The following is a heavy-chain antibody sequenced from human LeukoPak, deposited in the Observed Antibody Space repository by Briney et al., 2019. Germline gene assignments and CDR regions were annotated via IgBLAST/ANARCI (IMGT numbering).Heavy chain of an antibody. V-gene: IGHV5-51*01. Sequence: GESLKISCQDSGFTLTNYWIGWVRQMPGKGLEWMGIIHSTDSHAKYSPSFQGQVTISVDKSISTANLQWRGLKASDTAMYYCAGARHGDFRWDYWGQGTLVTVSS. CDR2: IHSTDSHA. CDR1: GFTLTNYW. CDR3: AGARHGDFRWDY. D-gene: IGHD4-17*01. J-gene: IGHJ4*02.